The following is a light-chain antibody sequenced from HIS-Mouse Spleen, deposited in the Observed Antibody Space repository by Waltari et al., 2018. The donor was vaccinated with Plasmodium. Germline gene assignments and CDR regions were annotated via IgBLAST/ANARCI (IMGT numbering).Light chain of an antibody. CDR3: QSADSSGTPNWV. V-gene: IGLV3-25*03. J-gene: IGLJ3*02. CDR2: KDS. CDR1: ALPQQY. Sequence: SSELTQPPSVSVSPGQTARITCSGAALPQQYAYCYQQKPGQAPVLVIYKDSERPSGIPERFSGSSSGTTVTLTISGVQAEDEADYYCQSADSSGTPNWVFGGGTKLTVL.